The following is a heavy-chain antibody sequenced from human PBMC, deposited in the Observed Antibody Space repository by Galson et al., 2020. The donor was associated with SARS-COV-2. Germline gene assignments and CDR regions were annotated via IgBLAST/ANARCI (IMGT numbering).Heavy chain of an antibody. CDR1: GFTFSNAW. J-gene: IGHJ6*02. V-gene: IGHV3-15*01. CDR2: IKSKTDGGTT. Sequence: TGGSLRLSCAASGFTFSNAWMSWVRQAPGKGLEWVGRIKSKTDGGTTDYAAPVKGRFTISRDDSKTTLYLQMNSLKTEDTAVYYCTTALPSWDFDWLLYLSPAASYYYYGMDVWGQGTTVTVSS. CDR3: TTALPSWDFDWLLYLSPAASYYYYGMDV. D-gene: IGHD3-9*01.